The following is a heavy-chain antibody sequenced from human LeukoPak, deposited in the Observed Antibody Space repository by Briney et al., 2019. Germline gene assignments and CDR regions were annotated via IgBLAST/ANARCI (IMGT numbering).Heavy chain of an antibody. CDR2: ISYGSTHR. V-gene: IGHV3-21*06. CDR1: GFTFSDCD. Sequence: PAGSLTLTCTASGFTFSDCDMNWFRQAPGQGLEWVSSISYGSTHRYYADSAKGRLTISRDNAKNSLYLQMNNLRADDTAVYYCGRAFPPLRVSAAGDYWGQGTLVTVSS. D-gene: IGHD6-25*01. J-gene: IGHJ4*02. CDR3: GRAFPPLRVSAAGDY.